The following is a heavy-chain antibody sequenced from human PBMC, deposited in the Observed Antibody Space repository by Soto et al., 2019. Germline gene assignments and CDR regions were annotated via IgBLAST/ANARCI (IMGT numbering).Heavy chain of an antibody. CDR1: GFTFSSYA. D-gene: IGHD1-26*01. CDR3: ARGYWDGMGV. J-gene: IGHJ6*02. V-gene: IGHV3-30-3*01. CDR2: ISYDGSNK. Sequence: QVQLVESGGGVVQPGRSLRLSCAASGFTFSSYAMHWVRQAPGKGLEWVAVISYDGSNKYYADSVMGRFTISRDNSKNTLYLQMNSMRAEETAVYYWARGYWDGMGVWGQGTTVTVSS.